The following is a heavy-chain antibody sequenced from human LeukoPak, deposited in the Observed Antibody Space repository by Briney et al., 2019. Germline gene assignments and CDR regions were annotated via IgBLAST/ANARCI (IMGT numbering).Heavy chain of an antibody. Sequence: GSLRLSCAASGFTFSSYAMSWVRQAPGKGLEWVSAISGSGGSTYYADSVKGRFTISRDNSKNTLYLQMNSLRAEDTAVYYCAKVNGRFRELLWVYYFDYWGQGTLVTVSS. CDR2: ISGSGGST. D-gene: IGHD3-10*01. CDR3: AKVNGRFRELLWVYYFDY. J-gene: IGHJ4*02. V-gene: IGHV3-23*01. CDR1: GFTFSSYA.